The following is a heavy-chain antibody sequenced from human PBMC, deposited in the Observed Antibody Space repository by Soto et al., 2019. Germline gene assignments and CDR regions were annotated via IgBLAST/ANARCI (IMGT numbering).Heavy chain of an antibody. CDR2: IKSKTDGGTT. Sequence: EVQLVESGGGLVKPGGSLRLSCAASGFTFSNAWMSWVRQAPGKGLEWVGRIKSKTDGGTTDYAAPVKGRFTISRDDSKNTLYLQMNSMKTEDTAVYYCTSEPYSSGWLVYWGQGTLVTVSS. V-gene: IGHV3-15*01. CDR1: GFTFSNAW. J-gene: IGHJ4*02. D-gene: IGHD6-19*01. CDR3: TSEPYSSGWLVY.